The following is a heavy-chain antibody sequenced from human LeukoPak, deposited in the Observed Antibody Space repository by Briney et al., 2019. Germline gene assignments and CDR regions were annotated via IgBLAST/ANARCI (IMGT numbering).Heavy chain of an antibody. CDR1: GGSISSYY. CDR2: IYYSGST. CDR3: ARDLVDILTSSNWFDP. Sequence: PSETLSLTCTVSGGSISSYYWSWIRQPPGKGLEWIGYIYYSGSTNYNPSLKSRVTISVDTSKNQFSLKLSSVTAADTAVYYCARDLVDILTSSNWFDPWGQGTLVTVSS. V-gene: IGHV4-59*01. D-gene: IGHD3-9*01. J-gene: IGHJ5*02.